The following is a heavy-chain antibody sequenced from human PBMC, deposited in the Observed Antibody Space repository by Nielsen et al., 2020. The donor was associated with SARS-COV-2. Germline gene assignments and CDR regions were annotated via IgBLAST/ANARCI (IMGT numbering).Heavy chain of an antibody. Sequence: GESLKISCAASGFTFSSYWMHWVRQAPGKGLVWVSRINSDGSGTSYADSVKGRFTISRDNAKNTLYLQMNRLRAEDTAVYYCARVRVREQLVDDDAFDIWGQGTMVTVSS. V-gene: IGHV3-74*01. CDR3: ARVRVREQLVDDDAFDI. J-gene: IGHJ3*02. D-gene: IGHD6-13*01. CDR1: GFTFSSYW. CDR2: INSDGSGT.